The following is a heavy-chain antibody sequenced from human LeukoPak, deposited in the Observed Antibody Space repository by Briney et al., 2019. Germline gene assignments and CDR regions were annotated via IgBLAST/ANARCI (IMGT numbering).Heavy chain of an antibody. Sequence: GGSLRLSCAASGFTFSSYGMHWVRQAPGKGLEWVAFIRYDGSNKYYADSVKGRFTISRDNSKNTLYLQMNSPRAEDTAVYYCAGSYYDSSGYYLPFDYWGQGTLVTVSS. CDR3: AGSYYDSSGYYLPFDY. CDR1: GFTFSSYG. CDR2: IRYDGSNK. D-gene: IGHD3-22*01. J-gene: IGHJ4*02. V-gene: IGHV3-30*02.